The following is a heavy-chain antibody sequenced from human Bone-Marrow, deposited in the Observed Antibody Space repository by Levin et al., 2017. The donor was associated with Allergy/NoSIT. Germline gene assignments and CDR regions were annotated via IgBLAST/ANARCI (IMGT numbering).Heavy chain of an antibody. CDR2: INDDASST. Sequence: GESLKISCAASGFAFSTYWMHWVRQIPGKGLVWVSRINDDASSTTYADSVKGRFTISRDNAKNTLYLQMESLRVEDTAVYFCARDSTDYYDSDAYQTINAFDVWGQGTVVTVSS. CDR1: GFAFSTYW. D-gene: IGHD3-22*01. V-gene: IGHV3-74*03. CDR3: ARDSTDYYDSDAYQTINAFDV. J-gene: IGHJ3*01.